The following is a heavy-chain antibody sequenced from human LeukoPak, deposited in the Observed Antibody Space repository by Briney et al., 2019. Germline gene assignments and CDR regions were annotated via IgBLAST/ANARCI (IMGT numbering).Heavy chain of an antibody. V-gene: IGHV1-2*02. CDR1: GYTFTGYY. Sequence: GASVKVSCKASGYTFTGYYMHWVRQAPGQGLEWMGWINPNSGGTNYAQKFQGRVTMTRDTSISTAYIELSRLRSEDTAVYYCARGGDGYNRLDAFDIWGQGTMVTVSS. D-gene: IGHD5-24*01. CDR2: INPNSGGT. J-gene: IGHJ3*02. CDR3: ARGGDGYNRLDAFDI.